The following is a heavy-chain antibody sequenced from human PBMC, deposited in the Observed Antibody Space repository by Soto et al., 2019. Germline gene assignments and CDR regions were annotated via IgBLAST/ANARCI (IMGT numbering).Heavy chain of an antibody. V-gene: IGHV3-23*01. Sequence: EVQLLESGGGLVQPGGSLRLTCAASGFTFSSYAMSWVRQAPGKGLEWVSVISGSGGSTYYADSVKGRFTISRDNSKNTLYLQMNSLRAEDTAVYYCAKARYCSSTSCYYGDFDYWGQGTLVTVS. J-gene: IGHJ4*02. D-gene: IGHD2-2*01. CDR1: GFTFSSYA. CDR3: AKARYCSSTSCYYGDFDY. CDR2: ISGSGGST.